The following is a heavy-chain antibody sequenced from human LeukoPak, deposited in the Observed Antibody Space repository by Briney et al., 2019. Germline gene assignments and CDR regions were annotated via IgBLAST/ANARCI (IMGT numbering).Heavy chain of an antibody. J-gene: IGHJ6*03. V-gene: IGHV4-34*01. CDR2: INRSGST. D-gene: IGHD4-23*01. CDR1: GGSFRGYY. CDR3: ARGGGNGGGWVGHYYYMDV. Sequence: PSETLSLTCDVYGGSFRGYYWSWIRQPPGKGLEWIGEINRSGSTNYNPSLKSRVTISVDTSKNQFSLRLTSVTAADTAVYYCARGGGNGGGWVGHYYYMDVWGKGTTVTVSS.